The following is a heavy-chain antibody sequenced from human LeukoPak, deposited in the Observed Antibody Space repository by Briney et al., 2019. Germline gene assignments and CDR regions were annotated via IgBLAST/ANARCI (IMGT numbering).Heavy chain of an antibody. D-gene: IGHD6-19*01. CDR3: ARPGIAVD. CDR1: GFTFDDYA. J-gene: IGHJ4*02. Sequence: GGSLRLSCAASGFTFDDYAMHWVRQAPGKGLEWVSGISWNSGSIGYADSVKGRFTISRDNAKNSLYLQMNSLRAEDTAVYYCARPGIAVDWGQGTLVTVSS. CDR2: ISWNSGSI. V-gene: IGHV3-9*01.